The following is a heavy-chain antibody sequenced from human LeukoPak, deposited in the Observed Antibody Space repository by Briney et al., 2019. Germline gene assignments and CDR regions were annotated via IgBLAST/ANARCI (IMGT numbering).Heavy chain of an antibody. CDR2: ISYDGSNK. D-gene: IGHD5-18*01. CDR3: AKTGYSYGSPFDY. V-gene: IGHV3-30*18. Sequence: QSGGSLRLSCAASGFTFSSYGMHWVRQAPGKGLEWVAVISYDGSNKYYADSVKGRFTISRDNSKNTLYLQMNSLRAEDTAVYYCAKTGYSYGSPFDYWGQGTLVTVSS. CDR1: GFTFSSYG. J-gene: IGHJ4*02.